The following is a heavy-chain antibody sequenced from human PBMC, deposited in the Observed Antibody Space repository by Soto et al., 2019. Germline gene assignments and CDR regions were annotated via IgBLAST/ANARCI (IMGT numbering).Heavy chain of an antibody. V-gene: IGHV3-23*01. CDR2: ISGSGGST. J-gene: IGHJ3*02. D-gene: IGHD1-7*01. CDR3: AKGNSWSPALVLDI. Sequence: GGSLRLSCAASGFTFSSYAMNWVRQAPGKGLEWVSVISGSGGSTYYADSVKGRFTISRDSSKNTLYLQMNSLRAEDTAVYYCAKGNSWSPALVLDIWGQGTMVTVSS. CDR1: GFTFSSYA.